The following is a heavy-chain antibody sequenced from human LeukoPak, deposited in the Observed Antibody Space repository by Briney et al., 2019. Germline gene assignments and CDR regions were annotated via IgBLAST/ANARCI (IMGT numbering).Heavy chain of an antibody. Sequence: SRGSLRLSCAASGFTFSSYEMNWVSQVPGKGLEWVSYISSSGSTIYYADSGKGRFTISRDNAKNSLYLQMNSLGAEDTAVYYCARDLQYAFDIWGQGTMVTVSS. CDR3: ARDLQYAFDI. D-gene: IGHD6-19*01. J-gene: IGHJ3*02. CDR2: ISSSGSTI. V-gene: IGHV3-48*03. CDR1: GFTFSSYE.